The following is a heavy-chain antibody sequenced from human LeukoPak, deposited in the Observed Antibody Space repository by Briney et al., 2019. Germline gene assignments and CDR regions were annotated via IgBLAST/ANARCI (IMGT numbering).Heavy chain of an antibody. V-gene: IGHV4-61*01. CDR3: AGHVPQEHSGSYWSDP. CDR2: IAYTGST. J-gene: IGHJ5*02. D-gene: IGHD1-26*01. CDR1: GGSVSGGSISSYY. Sequence: PSETLSLTCTVSGGSVSGGSISSYYWSWIRQPPGKGLEWIGFIAYTGSTNYNPSLKSRVTISVDKSKKQFSLRLSSVTAADTAVYYCAGHVPQEHSGSYWSDPWGQGTLVTVSS.